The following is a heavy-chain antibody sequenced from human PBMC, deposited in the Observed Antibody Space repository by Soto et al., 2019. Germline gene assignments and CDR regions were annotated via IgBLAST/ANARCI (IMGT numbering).Heavy chain of an antibody. CDR1: GYTFTTYA. CDR2: INPGNGNT. D-gene: IGHD6-13*01. CDR3: ARVVVVAAGGGYYFDY. V-gene: IGHV1-3*01. Sequence: GASVKVSCKASGYTFTTYAIHWVRQAPGQRLEWMGLINPGNGNTKYSQKFQGRVTITRDTSATTAQMELSSLRSEDTAVYYCARVVVVAAGGGYYFDYWGQGTLVTVS. J-gene: IGHJ4*02.